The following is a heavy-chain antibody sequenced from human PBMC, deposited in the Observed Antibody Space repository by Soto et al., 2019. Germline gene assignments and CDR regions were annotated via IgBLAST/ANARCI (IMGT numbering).Heavy chain of an antibody. V-gene: IGHV4-4*07. CDR3: ARDGDYNSGWFSFDN. CDR2: VYITRTT. Sequence: SETLSLTCTVSGGSIGNYFWSWIRQPAGKGMEWIGRVYITRTTDFNPSLKSRVTMSVDASQNQVSLRLTSVTAADTAVYYCARDGDYNSGWFSFDNWGQGTLVTVSS. CDR1: GGSIGNYF. D-gene: IGHD6-19*01. J-gene: IGHJ4*02.